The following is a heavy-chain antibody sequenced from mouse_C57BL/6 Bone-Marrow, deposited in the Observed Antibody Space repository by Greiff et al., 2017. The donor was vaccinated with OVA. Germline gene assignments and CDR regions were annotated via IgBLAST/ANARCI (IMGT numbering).Heavy chain of an antibody. V-gene: IGHV1-61*01. CDR1: GYTFTSYW. CDR3: ARGGTYYGSSPYAMDY. CDR2: IYPSDSET. Sequence: VKLQEPGAELVRPGSSVKLSCKASGYTFTSYWMDWVKQRPGQGLEWIGNIYPSDSETHYNQKFKDKATLTVDKSSSTAYMQLSSLTSEDSAVYYCARGGTYYGSSPYAMDYWGQGTSVTVSS. D-gene: IGHD1-1*01. J-gene: IGHJ4*01.